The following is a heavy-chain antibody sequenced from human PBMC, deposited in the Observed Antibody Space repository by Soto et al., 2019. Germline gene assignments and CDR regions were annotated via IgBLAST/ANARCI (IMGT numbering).Heavy chain of an antibody. J-gene: IGHJ4*02. CDR2: ISAYNGNT. CDR1: GYPFTSYG. Sequence: QVQLVQSGAEVKKPGASVKVSCKASGYPFTSYGISWVRQAPGQGLEWMGWISAYNGNTNYAQKLQGRVTMTTDTSTSTAYMELRSLRSDDTAVYYCARARPYFWSGYWVDYWGQGTLVTVSS. CDR3: ARARPYFWSGYWVDY. V-gene: IGHV1-18*01. D-gene: IGHD3-3*01.